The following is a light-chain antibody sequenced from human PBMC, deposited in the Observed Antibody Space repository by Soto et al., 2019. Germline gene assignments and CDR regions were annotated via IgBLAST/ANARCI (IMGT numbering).Light chain of an antibody. CDR1: SFNIGNNY. J-gene: IGLJ2*01. Sequence: QSVLTQPPSVSAAPGQKVTISCSGSSFNIGNNYVSWFQQLPGTAPKLLIYDSNKRPSGIPDRFSGSKSGTSATLDITGLQTGDEAEYYCATWDSSLTGEVVGGGTKVTVL. CDR2: DSN. CDR3: ATWDSSLTGEV. V-gene: IGLV1-51*01.